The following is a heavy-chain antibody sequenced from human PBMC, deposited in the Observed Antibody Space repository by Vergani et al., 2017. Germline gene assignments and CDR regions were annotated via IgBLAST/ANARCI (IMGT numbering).Heavy chain of an antibody. CDR3: ARDGSSYDPRFDD. Sequence: QVQLVQSGAEVRKPGASVTVSCKTSEYSFIGYYIHWVRQAPGQGLEWMGRINSKTGDTIYAQNFQDRVSMTRETSITTAYMELRRLRSDDTAVYYCARDGSSYDPRFDDW. CDR1: EYSFIGYY. D-gene: IGHD1-26*01. J-gene: IGHJ4*01. CDR2: INSKTGDT. V-gene: IGHV1-2*02.